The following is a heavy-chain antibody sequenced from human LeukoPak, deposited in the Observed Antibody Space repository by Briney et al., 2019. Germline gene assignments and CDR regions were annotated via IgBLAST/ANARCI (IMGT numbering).Heavy chain of an antibody. Sequence: PSETLSLTCTVSGGSVSSGSYYWSWIRQPPGKGLEWIGYIYYSGSTYYNPSLKSRVTISVDTSKNQFSLKLSSVTAADTAVYYCARTAHGGSDYTEWLLESFDIWGQGTMVTVSS. CDR3: ARTAHGGSDYTEWLLESFDI. CDR2: IYYSGST. V-gene: IGHV4-30-4*01. D-gene: IGHD3-3*01. J-gene: IGHJ3*02. CDR1: GGSVSSGSYY.